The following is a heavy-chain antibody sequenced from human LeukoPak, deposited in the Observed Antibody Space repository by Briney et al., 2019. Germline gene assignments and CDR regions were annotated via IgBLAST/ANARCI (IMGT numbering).Heavy chain of an antibody. CDR1: GVSINSGNW. CDR3: ARGPLIDY. CDR2: IYHSGST. V-gene: IGHV4-4*02. Sequence: PSETLSLTCTVSGVSINSGNWWSWVRQPPGKGLEWIGDIYHSGSTNYKPSLKSRVSISVDKSNNQFSLRLNSVTAADTAVYYCARGPLIDYWGRGTLVAVSS. J-gene: IGHJ4*02.